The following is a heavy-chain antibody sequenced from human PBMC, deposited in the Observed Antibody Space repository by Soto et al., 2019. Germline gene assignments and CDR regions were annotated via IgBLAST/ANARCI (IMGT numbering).Heavy chain of an antibody. V-gene: IGHV4-31*03. J-gene: IGHJ4*02. D-gene: IGHD2-21*01. Sequence: QVQLQESGPGLVKPSQTLSLTCTVSGGSISSGGYYWSWIRQHPGKGLEWIGYIYYSGSTYYNPSLKRRVTTSVDTSKNQFALKLSSVTAADTAVYYCARDSTNYCGGDCFDYWGQGTLVTVSS. CDR1: GGSISSGGYY. CDR2: IYYSGST. CDR3: ARDSTNYCGGDCFDY.